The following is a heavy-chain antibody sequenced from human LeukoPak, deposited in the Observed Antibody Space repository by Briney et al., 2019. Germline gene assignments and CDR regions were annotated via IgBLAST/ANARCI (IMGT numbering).Heavy chain of an antibody. D-gene: IGHD3-22*01. CDR3: ARDSYYDSSGSVDY. CDR2: INPSGGST. V-gene: IGHV1-46*01. CDR1: GYTFTSHY. Sequence: ASVKVSCKASGYTFTSHYMHWVRQAPGQGLEGMGRINPSGGSTTYAQRFQGRVTMTRDTSTSTVYMELSSLRSEDTAVYFCARDSYYDSSGSVDYWGQGTLVTVTS. J-gene: IGHJ4*02.